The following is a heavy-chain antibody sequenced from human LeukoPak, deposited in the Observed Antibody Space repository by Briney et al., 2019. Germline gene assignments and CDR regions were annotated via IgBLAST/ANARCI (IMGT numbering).Heavy chain of an antibody. Sequence: SETLSLTCTVSDYSISSGYYWGWIRQPPGKGLEWIGSIYHSGSTYYNPSLKSRVTISVDTSKNQFSLKLSSVTAADTAVYYCARVRVSNVWGSYRFLKGYYFDYWGQGTLVTVSS. CDR1: DYSISSGYY. D-gene: IGHD3-16*02. J-gene: IGHJ4*02. CDR3: ARVRVSNVWGSYRFLKGYYFDY. V-gene: IGHV4-38-2*02. CDR2: IYHSGST.